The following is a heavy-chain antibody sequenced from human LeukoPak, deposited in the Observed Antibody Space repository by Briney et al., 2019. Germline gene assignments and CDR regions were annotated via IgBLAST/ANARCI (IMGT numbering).Heavy chain of an antibody. CDR1: GYTFTSYG. Sequence: ASVKVSCKASGYTFTSYGISWVRQAPGQGLEWMGWINAYNGNTNYAQKLQGRVTMTTDTSTSTAYMELRSLRSDDTAVYYCARDPAHGASGSYLDPWGQGTLVTVSS. V-gene: IGHV1-18*01. J-gene: IGHJ5*02. D-gene: IGHD1-26*01. CDR2: INAYNGNT. CDR3: ARDPAHGASGSYLDP.